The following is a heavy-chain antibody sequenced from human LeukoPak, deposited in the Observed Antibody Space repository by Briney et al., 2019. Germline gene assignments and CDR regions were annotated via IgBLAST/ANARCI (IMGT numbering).Heavy chain of an antibody. V-gene: IGHV3-74*01. Sequence: GGSLRLSCAASGFTFSSYWMHWVRQAPGKGLVWVSRINSDGSSTSYADSVKGRFTISRDNAKNTLYLQMNSLRAEDTAVCYCARLYYDFWSGYLYYFDYWGQGTLVAVSS. J-gene: IGHJ4*02. CDR2: INSDGSST. D-gene: IGHD3-3*01. CDR3: ARLYYDFWSGYLYYFDY. CDR1: GFTFSSYW.